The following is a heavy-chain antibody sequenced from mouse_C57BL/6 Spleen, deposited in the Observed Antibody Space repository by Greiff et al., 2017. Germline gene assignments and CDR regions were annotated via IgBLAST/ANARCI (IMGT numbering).Heavy chain of an antibody. CDR3: ARDDGYYDYYAMDY. V-gene: IGHV1-53*01. J-gene: IGHJ4*01. CDR1: GYTFPSYW. CDR2: INPSTGGT. D-gene: IGHD2-3*01. Sequence: VQLQQPGTELVKPGASVKLSCKASGYTFPSYWMHWVKQRPGQGLEWIGNINPSTGGTNYNEKFKSKATLTVDKSSSTAYMQLSSLTSEDSAVYDCARDDGYYDYYAMDYWGQGTSVTVSS.